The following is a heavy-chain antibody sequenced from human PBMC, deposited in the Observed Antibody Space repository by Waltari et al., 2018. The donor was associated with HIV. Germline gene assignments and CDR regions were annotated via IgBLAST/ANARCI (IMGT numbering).Heavy chain of an antibody. D-gene: IGHD3-3*01. CDR3: ARLGRSRFLEWIPFDP. CDR1: GGTFSSSA. Sequence: QVQLVQSGAAVKKPGSSVKVSCKASGGTFSSSAISWVRQAPGQGLEWMGGIIPISGTTNYAQKFQGRVTITADESTSTANMELNSLKSEDTAVYYCARLGRSRFLEWIPFDPWGQGTLVTVSS. CDR2: IIPISGTT. J-gene: IGHJ5*02. V-gene: IGHV1-69*12.